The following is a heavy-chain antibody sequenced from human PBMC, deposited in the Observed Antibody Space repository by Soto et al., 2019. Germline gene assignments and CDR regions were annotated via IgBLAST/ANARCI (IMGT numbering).Heavy chain of an antibody. CDR2: IIPIFGTA. CDR3: ARSGITMVRGVYYYYGMDV. D-gene: IGHD3-10*01. CDR1: GCTFSSYA. J-gene: IGHJ6*02. Sequence: SVKVSCKASGCTFSSYAISWVRQAPGQGLEWMGGIIPIFGTANYAQKFQGRVTITADKSTSTAYMELSSLRSEDTAVYYCARSGITMVRGVYYYYGMDVWGQGTTVTVSS. V-gene: IGHV1-69*06.